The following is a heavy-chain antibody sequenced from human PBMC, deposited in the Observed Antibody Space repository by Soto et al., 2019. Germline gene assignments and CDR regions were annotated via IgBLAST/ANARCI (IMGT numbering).Heavy chain of an antibody. Sequence: GSLRLSCTASGFTFSNYAMTWVRQVPGTGLQWVSTIAPSGTSTYYADSVKGRFTISRDNSNNMIFLQMDSLTTADTALYFCAKDISLITFGGPRNFDYWGQGVQVTVSS. V-gene: IGHV3-23*01. CDR1: GFTFSNYA. D-gene: IGHD3-16*01. CDR3: AKDISLITFGGPRNFDY. J-gene: IGHJ4*02. CDR2: IAPSGTST.